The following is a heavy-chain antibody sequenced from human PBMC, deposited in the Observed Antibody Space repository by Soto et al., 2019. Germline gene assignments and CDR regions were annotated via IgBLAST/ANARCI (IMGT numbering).Heavy chain of an antibody. Sequence: GGSLRLSCAASGFTFSSYSMNWVRQAPGKGLEWVSSISSSSSYIYYADSVKGRFTISRDNSKNTLYLQMNSLRGEDTAVYYCAREMQWLFLDYWGQGTLVTVSS. V-gene: IGHV3-21*01. D-gene: IGHD6-19*01. CDR3: AREMQWLFLDY. J-gene: IGHJ4*02. CDR1: GFTFSSYS. CDR2: ISSSSSYI.